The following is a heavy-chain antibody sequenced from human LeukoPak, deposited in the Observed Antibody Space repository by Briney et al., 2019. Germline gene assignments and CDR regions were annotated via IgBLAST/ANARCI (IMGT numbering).Heavy chain of an antibody. V-gene: IGHV4-61*02. Sequence: PSETLSLTCTVSGGSISSGSYYWSWIRQPAGKGLEWIGRIHTSGSTNYNPSLKSRVTISVDTSKNQFSLKLSSVTAADTAVYYCARVYDSSGYQRDYWGQGTLVTVSS. J-gene: IGHJ4*02. CDR3: ARVYDSSGYQRDY. CDR2: IHTSGST. CDR1: GGSISSGSYY. D-gene: IGHD3-22*01.